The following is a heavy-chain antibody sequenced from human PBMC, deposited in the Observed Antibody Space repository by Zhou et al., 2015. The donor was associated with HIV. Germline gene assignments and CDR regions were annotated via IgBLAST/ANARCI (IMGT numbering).Heavy chain of an antibody. D-gene: IGHD3-3*01. Sequence: QVQLVQSGAEVKKPGSSVKVSCKASGGTFSSYTISWVRQAPGQGLEWMGRIIPILGIANYAQKFQGRVTITADKSTSTAYMELSSLRSEDTAVYYCASDPRDTIFGSAQTQTDYWGRGNPSVTVSS. CDR2: IIPILGIA. CDR3: ASDPRDTIFGSAQTQTDY. CDR1: GGTFSSYT. J-gene: IGHJ4*02. V-gene: IGHV1-69*02.